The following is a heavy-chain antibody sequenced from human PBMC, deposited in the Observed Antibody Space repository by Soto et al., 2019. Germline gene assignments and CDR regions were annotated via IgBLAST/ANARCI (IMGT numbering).Heavy chain of an antibody. J-gene: IGHJ4*02. CDR3: AREPATAKPEGVDF. Sequence: ASVKGSCKASGYTFSDYYIHWVRQAPGQGLEWMGWINPNSGGTKYAPKFQGGVTMTRDTSITTAYMELSRLRSGDTAVYYCAREPATAKPEGVDFWGQGTLVTVSS. V-gene: IGHV1-2*02. D-gene: IGHD1-1*01. CDR1: GYTFSDYY. CDR2: INPNSGGT.